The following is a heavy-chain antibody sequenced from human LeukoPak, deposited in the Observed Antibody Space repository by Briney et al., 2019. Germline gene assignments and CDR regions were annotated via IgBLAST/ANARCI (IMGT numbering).Heavy chain of an antibody. CDR2: IYYTGST. CDR3: ATTPRGFAEKYFQR. CDR1: GDSISSYY. D-gene: IGHD3-10*01. J-gene: IGHJ1*01. Sequence: PWETLSPTCTVSGDSISSYYCSWIRQPPGKGLEWIGYIYYTGSTNSNPSLNSRATMSVDTSKIQFSMRLSSVTAADTAVYYCATTPRGFAEKYFQRWGQGSLVSVSS. V-gene: IGHV4-59*01.